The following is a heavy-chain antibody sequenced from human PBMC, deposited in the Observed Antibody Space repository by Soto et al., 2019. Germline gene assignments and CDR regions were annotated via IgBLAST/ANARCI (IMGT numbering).Heavy chain of an antibody. CDR1: GFTFSSYA. CDR2: ISGSGGST. CDR3: ARRSSGWYFDH. D-gene: IGHD6-19*01. V-gene: IGHV3-23*01. J-gene: IGHJ4*02. Sequence: EVQLLESGGGLVQPGGSLRLSCAASGFTFSSYAMSWVRQAPGKGLEWVSAISGSGGSTYYADSVKGRFTISRHNSKNTLYLQMNSLRAEHTAVYYCARRSSGWYFDHWGQGTLLTVSS.